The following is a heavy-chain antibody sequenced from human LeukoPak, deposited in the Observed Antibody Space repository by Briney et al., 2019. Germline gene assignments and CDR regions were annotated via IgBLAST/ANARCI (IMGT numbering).Heavy chain of an antibody. Sequence: PPGGSLRLSCAASGFTFSSYGMHWVRQAPGKGLEWVAVIWYDGSNKYYADSVKGRFTISRDNSKNTLYLQMNSLRAEDTAVYYCARDLGSGSPPIVDYWGQGTLVTVSS. CDR2: IWYDGSNK. J-gene: IGHJ4*02. D-gene: IGHD3-10*01. CDR1: GFTFSSYG. CDR3: ARDLGSGSPPIVDY. V-gene: IGHV3-33*01.